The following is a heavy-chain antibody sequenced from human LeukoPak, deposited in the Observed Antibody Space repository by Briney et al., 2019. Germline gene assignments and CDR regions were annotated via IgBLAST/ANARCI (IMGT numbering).Heavy chain of an antibody. D-gene: IGHD4-17*01. V-gene: IGHV3-23*01. CDR1: KFNFNNYG. CDR2: ISGSGGST. J-gene: IGHJ3*01. Sequence: GGSLRLSCATSKFNFNNYGMTWLRQAPGKGLEWVSSISGSGGSTQYADSVQGRFTISRDNSKNTLYLQMNSLRAEDTAVYYCAKDPNGDYIGTFDVWGQGTMVTVSS. CDR3: AKDPNGDYIGTFDV.